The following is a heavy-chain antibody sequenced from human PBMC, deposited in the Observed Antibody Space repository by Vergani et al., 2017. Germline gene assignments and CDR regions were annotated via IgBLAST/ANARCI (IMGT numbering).Heavy chain of an antibody. CDR3: ARDSMVRGVMRYYYYGMDV. V-gene: IGHV4-59*01. CDR2: IYYSGST. CDR1: GGSISSYY. J-gene: IGHJ6*02. Sequence: QVQLQESGPGLVKPSETLSLTCTVSGGSISSYYWSLIRQPPGKGLEWIGYIYYSGSTNYNPSLKSRVTISVDTSKNQFSLKLSSVTAADTAVYYCARDSMVRGVMRYYYYGMDVWGQGTTVTVSS. D-gene: IGHD3-10*01.